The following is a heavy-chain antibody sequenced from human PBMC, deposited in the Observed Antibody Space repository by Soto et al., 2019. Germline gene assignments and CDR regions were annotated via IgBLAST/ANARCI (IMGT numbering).Heavy chain of an antibody. Sequence: QVQLVQSGAEVKKPGASVKVSCKASGYTFTSYDISWVRQATGQGLEWMGWMNPNNGNTDYAPKFQGRVTMTMNTSIGTAYMELSSLRSEDTAVYYCARSPRSYYALGSYSYFRHWGQGTLVTFSS. CDR1: GYTFTSYD. CDR2: MNPNNGNT. CDR3: ARSPRSYYALGSYSYFRH. D-gene: IGHD3-10*01. V-gene: IGHV1-8*01. J-gene: IGHJ1*01.